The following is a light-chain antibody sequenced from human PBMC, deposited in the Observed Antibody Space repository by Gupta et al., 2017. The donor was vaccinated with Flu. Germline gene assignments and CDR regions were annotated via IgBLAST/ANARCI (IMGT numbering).Light chain of an antibody. CDR1: SSDVVGYNH. CDR2: DVN. V-gene: IGLV2-11*01. J-gene: IGLJ1*01. CDR3: CSSAGPYTDV. Sequence: ICSTGASSDVVGYNHVACYQHHQGKDPKILMYDVNKWRSGGPDRLSASKSGNKASPTTSGLQAEDEADDYCCSSAGPYTDVFGTGTKV.